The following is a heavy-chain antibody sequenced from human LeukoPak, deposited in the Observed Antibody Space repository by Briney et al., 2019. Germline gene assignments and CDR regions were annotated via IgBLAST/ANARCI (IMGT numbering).Heavy chain of an antibody. V-gene: IGHV4-61*02. J-gene: IGHJ4*02. CDR1: GGSINSGSYY. CDR3: TRDSSGYDWFYDY. D-gene: IGHD5-12*01. Sequence: SETLSLTCTVSGGSINSGSYYWSWIRQPAGKGLEWIGRISTSGSTNYNPSLKIRVTMSVDTSKNQFSLMLSSVTAADTAVYYCTRDSSGYDWFYDYWGQGTLVTVSS. CDR2: ISTSGST.